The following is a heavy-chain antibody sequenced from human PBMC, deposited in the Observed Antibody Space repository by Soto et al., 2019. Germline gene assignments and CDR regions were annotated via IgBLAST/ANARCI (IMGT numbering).Heavy chain of an antibody. D-gene: IGHD6-6*01. CDR2: MNQSGSA. V-gene: IGHV4-34*01. J-gene: IGHJ5*01. CDR1: GGSFSAYY. CDR3: AKGDGRRPNWTARLWFES. Sequence: PSETLSLTCAVYGGSFSAYYWSWIRQSPGKGLEWIGEMNQSGSANYNPSLESRVTISVDTSKNQFSLYLSSVTAADTAVYYCAKGDGRRPNWTARLWFESWGQGTLVTVSS.